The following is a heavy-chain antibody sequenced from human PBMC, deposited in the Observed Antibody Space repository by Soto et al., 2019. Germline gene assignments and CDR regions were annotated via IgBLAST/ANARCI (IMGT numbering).Heavy chain of an antibody. D-gene: IGHD1-1*01. CDR2: INPNSGGT. Sequence: GASVKVSCKASGYTFTGYYMHWVRQAPGQGLEWMGWINPNSGGTNYAQKFQGRVTMTRDTSISTAYMELSRLRSDDTAVYYCARARTRAHGGSDWNYAGYWGQGTLVTVSS. J-gene: IGHJ4*02. CDR3: ARARTRAHGGSDWNYAGY. CDR1: GYTFTGYY. V-gene: IGHV1-2*02.